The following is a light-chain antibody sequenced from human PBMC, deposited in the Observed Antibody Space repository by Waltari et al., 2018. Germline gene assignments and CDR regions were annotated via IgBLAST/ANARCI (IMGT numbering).Light chain of an antibody. J-gene: IGLJ3*02. V-gene: IGLV1-44*01. CDR3: AAWHDSLNGPV. CDR2: SNK. Sequence: QSVLTQPPSASGTPGQRVTISCSGSSSNIGSNTVNWYQQIPGTAPKLLIYSNKQRPSGVPCRFSGSKSCASASLAISGLQSEDEADYYCAAWHDSLNGPVFGGGTKLTVL. CDR1: SSNIGSNT.